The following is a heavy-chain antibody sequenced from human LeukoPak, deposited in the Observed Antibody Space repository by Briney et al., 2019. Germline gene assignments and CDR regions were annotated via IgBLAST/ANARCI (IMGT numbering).Heavy chain of an antibody. CDR3: ARDPWYYYGSGSYIDY. V-gene: IGHV4-38-2*02. CDR1: GYSISSGYY. CDR2: IYHSGST. J-gene: IGHJ4*02. Sequence: PSETLSLTCTVSGYSISSGYYWGWIRQPPGKGLEWIGSIYHSGSTYYNPSLKSRVTISVDTSKNQFSLKLSSVTAADTAVYYCARDPWYYYGSGSYIDYWGQGTLVTVSS. D-gene: IGHD3-10*01.